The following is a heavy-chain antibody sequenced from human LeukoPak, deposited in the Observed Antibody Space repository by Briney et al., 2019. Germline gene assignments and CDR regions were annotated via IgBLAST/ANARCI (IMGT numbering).Heavy chain of an antibody. V-gene: IGHV3-23*01. CDR2: ISGTDGSR. CDR1: GFTFSSND. J-gene: IGHJ4*02. Sequence: GGSLRLSCAASGFTFSSNDMSWVRQAPGKGLEWVSRISGTDGSRSYADSVKGRFTISRDNSKNTLFLQMNSLRGEDTAVYYCATERPSLPTYWGQGTLVTVSS. CDR3: ATERPSLPTY. D-gene: IGHD5/OR15-5a*01.